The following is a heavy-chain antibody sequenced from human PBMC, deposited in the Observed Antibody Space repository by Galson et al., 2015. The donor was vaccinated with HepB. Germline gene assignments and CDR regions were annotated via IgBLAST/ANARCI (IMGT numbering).Heavy chain of an antibody. CDR1: GGSISSYY. V-gene: IGHV4-59*01. CDR2: VYYSGST. J-gene: IGHJ3*02. D-gene: IGHD1-14*01. CDR3: ARDQPFADAFDI. Sequence: ETLSLTCTVSGGSISSYYWSWIRQPPGKGLEWIGDVYYSGSTNYNPSLKSRVTISVDTSKKQLSLNLSSVTAADTAVYYCARDQPFADAFDIWGQGTMVTVSS.